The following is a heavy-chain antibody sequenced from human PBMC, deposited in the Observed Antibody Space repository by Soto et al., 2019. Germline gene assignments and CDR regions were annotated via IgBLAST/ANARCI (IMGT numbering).Heavy chain of an antibody. D-gene: IGHD1-20*01. CDR2: ILPIFGAA. V-gene: IGHV1-69*06. CDR1: GGTFGTNA. J-gene: IGHJ5*01. Sequence: QVQLVQSGAEVKKPGSAIKVSCKTFGGTFGTNAISWVRQAPGQGPEWMGGILPIFGAATNAQRFKGRLSITADRSTNTAYLEISELRAEDTATYYCAREIITSWFDSWGQGTLVTVSS. CDR3: AREIITSWFDS.